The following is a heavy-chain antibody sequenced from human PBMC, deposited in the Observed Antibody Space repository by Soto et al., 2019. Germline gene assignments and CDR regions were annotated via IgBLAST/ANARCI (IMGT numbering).Heavy chain of an antibody. Sequence: ASVKVSCKASGYTFTSYGISWVRQAPGQGLEWMGWISAYNGNTNYAQKLQGRVTMTTDTSTSTAYMELRSLRSDDTAVYYCARDRGVHCSGGSCYSGWLDPWGQGTQVTVSS. V-gene: IGHV1-18*04. J-gene: IGHJ5*02. CDR3: ARDRGVHCSGGSCYSGWLDP. D-gene: IGHD2-15*01. CDR1: GYTFTSYG. CDR2: ISAYNGNT.